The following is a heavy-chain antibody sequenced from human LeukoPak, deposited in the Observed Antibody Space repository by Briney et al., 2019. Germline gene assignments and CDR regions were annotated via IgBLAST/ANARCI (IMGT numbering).Heavy chain of an antibody. CDR3: ARDGGYDFWSGYYQDY. Sequence: GGSLRLSCAASGFTFNTYAVHWVRQAPGKGLEWVAVVSYEGNTKYYADSVKGRFTISRDNSKNTLYLQMNSLRAEDTAVYYCARDGGYDFWSGYYQDYWGQGTLVTVSS. D-gene: IGHD3-3*01. V-gene: IGHV3-30-3*01. J-gene: IGHJ4*02. CDR2: VSYEGNTK. CDR1: GFTFNTYA.